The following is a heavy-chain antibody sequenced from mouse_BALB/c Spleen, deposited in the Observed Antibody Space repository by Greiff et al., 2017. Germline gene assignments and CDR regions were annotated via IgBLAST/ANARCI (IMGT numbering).Heavy chain of an antibody. CDR1: GFSLTGYG. J-gene: IGHJ4*01. CDR2: IWGDGST. Sequence: VKLMESGPGLVAPSQSLSITCTVSGFSLTGYGVNWVRQPPGKGLEWLGMIWGDGSTDYNSALKSRLSISKDNSKSQVFLKMNSLQTDDTARYYCARDGGLLRVYYAMDYWGQGTSVTVSS. CDR3: ARDGGLLRVYYAMDY. D-gene: IGHD2-3*01. V-gene: IGHV2-6-7*01.